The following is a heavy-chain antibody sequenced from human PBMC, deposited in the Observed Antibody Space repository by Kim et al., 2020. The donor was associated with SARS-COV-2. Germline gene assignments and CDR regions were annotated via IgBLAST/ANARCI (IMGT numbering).Heavy chain of an antibody. J-gene: IGHJ5*02. Sequence: GSTYYADSVKGRFTISRNNSKNTLYLQMNSLRAEDTAVYYCARGRDLFDPLGQGTLVTVSS. V-gene: IGHV3-53*01. CDR2: GST. CDR3: ARGRDLFDP.